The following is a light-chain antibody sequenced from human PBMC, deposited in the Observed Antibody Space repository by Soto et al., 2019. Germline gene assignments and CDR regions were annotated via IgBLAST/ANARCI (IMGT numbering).Light chain of an antibody. CDR3: GADHGSGSNVAL. V-gene: IGLV9-49*01. J-gene: IGLJ2*01. CDR2: VGTGGIVG. CDR1: SGYSNYK. Sequence: QSVLTQPPSASASLGASVTLTCTLSSGYSNYKVDWYQQRPGKGPRFVMRVGTGGIVGSKGDGIPDRFSVLGSGLNRYLTIKNIQEEDESDYHCGADHGSGSNVALFGGGTKLTVL.